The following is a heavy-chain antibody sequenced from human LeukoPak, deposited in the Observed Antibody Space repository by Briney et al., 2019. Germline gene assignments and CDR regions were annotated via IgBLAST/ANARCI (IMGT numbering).Heavy chain of an antibody. CDR1: GYTFTSYA. Sequence: GASVKVSCKASGYTFTSYAMHWVRQAPGQGLEWMGWINAGNGNTKYSQKFQGRVTITRDTSASTAYMELSSLRSEDTAVYYRARDLGESTFDYWGQGTLVTVSS. CDR3: ARDLGESTFDY. D-gene: IGHD3-16*01. V-gene: IGHV1-3*01. CDR2: INAGNGNT. J-gene: IGHJ4*02.